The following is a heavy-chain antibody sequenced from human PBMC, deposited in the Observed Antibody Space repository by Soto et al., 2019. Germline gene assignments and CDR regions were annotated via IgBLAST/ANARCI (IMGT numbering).Heavy chain of an antibody. CDR1: GYSFTSYW. CDR3: ARQRWLQSHYYYYGMDV. CDR2: IYPGDSDT. V-gene: IGHV5-51*01. J-gene: IGHJ6*02. Sequence: GESLKISCKGSGYSFTSYWIGWVRQMPGKGLEWMGIIYPGDSDTRYSPSFQGQVTISADKSISTAYLQWSSLKASDTAMYYCARQRWLQSHYYYYGMDVWGQGTTVTVSS. D-gene: IGHD5-12*01.